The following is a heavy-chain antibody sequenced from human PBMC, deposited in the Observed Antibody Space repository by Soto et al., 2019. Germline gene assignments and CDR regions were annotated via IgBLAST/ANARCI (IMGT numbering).Heavy chain of an antibody. CDR2: ISAYNGNT. CDR3: ATAGGYSYGRTGYYYYGMDV. J-gene: IGHJ6*02. D-gene: IGHD5-18*01. CDR1: GYTFTSYG. Sequence: GASVKVSCKASGYTFTSYGISWVRQAPGQGLEWMGWISAYNGNTNYAQKLQGRVTMTTDTSTSTAYMELRSLRSDDTAVYYCATAGGYSYGRTGYYYYGMDVCGQAPTVTVSS. V-gene: IGHV1-18*01.